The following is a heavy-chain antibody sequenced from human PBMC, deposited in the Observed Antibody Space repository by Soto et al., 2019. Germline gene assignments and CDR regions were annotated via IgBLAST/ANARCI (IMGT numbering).Heavy chain of an antibody. CDR1: GGTFSSYA. CDR2: IIPIFGTA. CDR3: ARDQKETVRPFTRYFDL. V-gene: IGHV1-69*06. J-gene: IGHJ2*01. Sequence: QVQLVQSGAEVKKPGSSVKVSCKASGGTFSSYAISWVRQAPGQGLEWMGGIIPIFGTANYAQKFQGRVTITADKSTSTAYMELSSLRSENTAVYYCARDQKETVRPFTRYFDLWGRGTLVTVSS. D-gene: IGHD3-10*01.